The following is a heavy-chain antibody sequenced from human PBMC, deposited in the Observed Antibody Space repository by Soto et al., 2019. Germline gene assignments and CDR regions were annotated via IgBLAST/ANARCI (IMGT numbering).Heavy chain of an antibody. D-gene: IGHD2-2*01. CDR3: VGEVGFQLIY. CDR2: ITSSSVIM. CDR1: GFTFSTHS. Sequence: EVQLVESGGGLVQPGGSLRLSCAASGFTFSTHSMNWVRQAPGKGLEWISYITSSSVIMYADSVKGRFTISRDNAKNSLYLQMNSLRVEDTDVYFCVGEVGFQLIYWGQGTLVTVSS. V-gene: IGHV3-48*01. J-gene: IGHJ4*02.